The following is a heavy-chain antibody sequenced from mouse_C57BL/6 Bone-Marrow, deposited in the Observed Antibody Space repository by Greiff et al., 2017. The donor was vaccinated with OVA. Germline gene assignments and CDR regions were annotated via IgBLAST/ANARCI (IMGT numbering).Heavy chain of an antibody. CDR2: ISYDGSN. D-gene: IGHD4-1*01. CDR3: ARDGTFWYFDV. V-gene: IGHV3-6*01. J-gene: IGHJ1*03. CDR1: GYSITSGYY. Sequence: EVQVVESGPGLVKPSQSLSLTCSVTGYSITSGYYWNWIRQFPGNKLEWMGYISYDGSNNYNPSLKNRISITRDTSKNQFFLKLNSVTTEDTATYYCARDGTFWYFDVWGTGTTVTVSS.